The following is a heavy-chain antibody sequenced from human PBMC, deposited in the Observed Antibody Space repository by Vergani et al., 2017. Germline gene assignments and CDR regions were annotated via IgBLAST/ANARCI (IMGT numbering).Heavy chain of an antibody. CDR3: AGPECYCSSTSCRYCNYYAMDV. J-gene: IGHJ6*02. D-gene: IGHD2-2*01. V-gene: IGHV3-48*03. CDR1: GFTFSSYE. CDR2: ISSSGSTI. Sequence: EVQLVESGGGLVQPGGSLRLSCAASGFTFSSYEMNWVRQAPGKGMEWVSYISSSGSTIYYADSVKGRFTISRDNAKNSLYLRLNSLRAEYTAVYYCAGPECYCSSTSCRYCNYYAMDVWGQGTTVTVSS.